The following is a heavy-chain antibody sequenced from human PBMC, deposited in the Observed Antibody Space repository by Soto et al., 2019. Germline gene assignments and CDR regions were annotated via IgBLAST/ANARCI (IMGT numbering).Heavy chain of an antibody. J-gene: IGHJ4*02. D-gene: IGHD2-2*02. CDR2: IIPIFNSS. CDR1: GSRFSNYV. Sequence: ASVKVSCKVSGSRFSNYVISWVRQAPGHGLEWLGRIIPIFNSSKYAQSFQGRVTITADKSTSTASLELSSLRSDDTAVYYCAREGRGKKAGYNGLVSLGYWGQGTLVTVSS. V-gene: IGHV1-69*06. CDR3: AREGRGKKAGYNGLVSLGY.